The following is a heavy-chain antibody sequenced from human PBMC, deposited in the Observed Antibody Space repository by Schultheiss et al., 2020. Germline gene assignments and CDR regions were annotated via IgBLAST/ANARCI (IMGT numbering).Heavy chain of an antibody. D-gene: IGHD3-22*01. J-gene: IGHJ4*02. V-gene: IGHV3-23*01. CDR3: AKADYDDGGFDY. CDR1: GFTFSSYA. Sequence: GGSLRLSCAASGFTFSSYAMSWVRQAPGKGLENVSGISWNGGRTYYADSVKGRFAISRDNSKNTLYLQMNSLRAEDTAVYYCAKADYDDGGFDYWGQGTLVTVSS. CDR2: ISWNGGRT.